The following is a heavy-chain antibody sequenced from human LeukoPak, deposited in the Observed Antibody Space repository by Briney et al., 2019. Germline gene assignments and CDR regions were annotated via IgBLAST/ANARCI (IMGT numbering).Heavy chain of an antibody. Sequence: PSETLSLTCTVSGGSISSSSYYWGWIRQPPGKGLEWIGSIYYSGSTYYNPSLKSRVTISVDTSKNQFSLKLSSVTAADTAVYYCARDLSIVGPSGWGQGTLVTVSS. D-gene: IGHD1-26*01. CDR3: ARDLSIVGPSG. J-gene: IGHJ4*02. CDR2: IYYSGST. CDR1: GGSISSSSYY. V-gene: IGHV4-39*07.